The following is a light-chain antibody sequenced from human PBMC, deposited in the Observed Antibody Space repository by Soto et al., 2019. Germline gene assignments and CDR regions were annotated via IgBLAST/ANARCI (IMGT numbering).Light chain of an antibody. CDR3: QQYNRAWT. Sequence: DIQMTQSPSTLSASVGDRVTITCRASQSSSTWLAWYQQKPGKAPNLLIYKASSLESGDPSRFSGSGSGTEFTLTISSLQPDDFATYYCQQYNRAWTFGQGTKVEIK. J-gene: IGKJ1*01. V-gene: IGKV1-5*03. CDR2: KAS. CDR1: QSSSTW.